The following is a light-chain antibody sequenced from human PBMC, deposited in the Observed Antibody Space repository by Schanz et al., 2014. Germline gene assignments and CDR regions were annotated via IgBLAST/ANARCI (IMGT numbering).Light chain of an antibody. V-gene: IGLV1-40*01. CDR2: GNS. CDR3: AAWDDSLSGFWV. J-gene: IGLJ3*02. Sequence: QSVLTQPPSVSGAPGQRVTISCTGSSSNIGAGYDVYWYQQLPGTAPKLLIYGNSNRPSGVPDRFSGSKSGTSASLAITGLQAEDEADYYCAAWDDSLSGFWVFGGGTKVTVL. CDR1: SSNIGAGYD.